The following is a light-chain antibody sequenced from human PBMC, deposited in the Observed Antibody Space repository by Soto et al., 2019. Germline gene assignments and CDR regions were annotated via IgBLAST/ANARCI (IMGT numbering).Light chain of an antibody. CDR2: GAS. CDR1: QSVSID. CDR3: RQYNKCPLT. J-gene: IGKJ1*01. V-gene: IGKV3-15*01. Sequence: EILMTQSPSSLSASAGERATISCKASQSVSIDVAWYQQTPGQAPRLLIYGASTRATGIPVTFSGSASGTEFSPSIIRMQSQDYTVYYCRQYNKCPLTFGQGTKVDIK.